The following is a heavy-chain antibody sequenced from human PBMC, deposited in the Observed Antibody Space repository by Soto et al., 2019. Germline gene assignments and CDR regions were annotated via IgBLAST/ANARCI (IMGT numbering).Heavy chain of an antibody. CDR1: GYTFTCYG. J-gene: IGHJ6*03. V-gene: IGHV1-18*01. CDR3: ARDYPRYSSSWSFYYYYYMDV. D-gene: IGHD6-13*01. CDR2: ISAYNGNT. Sequence: QVQLVQSGAEVKKPGASVKVSCKASGYTFTCYGISWVRQAPGQGLEWMGWISAYNGNTNYAQKLQGRVTMTTDTSTSTAYMELRSLRSDDTAVYYCARDYPRYSSSWSFYYYYYMDVWGKGTTVTVSS.